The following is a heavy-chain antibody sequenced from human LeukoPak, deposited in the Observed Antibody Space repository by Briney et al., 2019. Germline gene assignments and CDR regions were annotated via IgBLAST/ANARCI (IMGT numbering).Heavy chain of an antibody. CDR1: GFTFSRHW. V-gene: IGHV3-7*01. Sequence: PGGSLRLSCAVSGFTFSRHWMSWVRQAPGKGLEWLANIKQDGSEEYYVDSVEGRFTISRDNAKNSLYLQMNSLRAEDTAVYYCARSYYGSGTSYGMDVWGQGTTVTVSS. CDR2: IKQDGSEE. D-gene: IGHD3-10*01. J-gene: IGHJ6*02. CDR3: ARSYYGSGTSYGMDV.